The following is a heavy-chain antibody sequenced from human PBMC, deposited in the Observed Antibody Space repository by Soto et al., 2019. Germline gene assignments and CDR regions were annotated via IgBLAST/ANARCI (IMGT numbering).Heavy chain of an antibody. V-gene: IGHV3-7*01. CDR1: GFALSSYW. D-gene: IGHD5-12*01. Sequence: EVQLVESGGGLVQPGGSLRLSCAASGFALSSYWMTWVRQAPGKGLEWVASIDNYGSEIHYVGSVKGRCTISRDNAKNSGYLQRNSLRAEDAAMYDCATYSGYASPMDVWGKGPPVTVSS. J-gene: IGHJ6*03. CDR3: ATYSGYASPMDV. CDR2: IDNYGSEI.